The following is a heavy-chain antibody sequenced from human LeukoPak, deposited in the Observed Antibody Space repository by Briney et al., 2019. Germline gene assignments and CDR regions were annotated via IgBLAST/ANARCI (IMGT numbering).Heavy chain of an antibody. CDR1: GYTFTSYY. J-gene: IGHJ4*02. CDR2: INPTGGST. CDR3: ARVPRVTTYYFDY. D-gene: IGHD4-17*01. V-gene: IGHV1-46*01. Sequence: GASVKVSCKASGYTFTSYYMHWVRQAPGQGLEWMGLINPTGGSTGYAQKFQGRVTMTRNTSISTAYMELRSLRSDDTAVYYCARVPRVTTYYFDYWGQGTLVTVSS.